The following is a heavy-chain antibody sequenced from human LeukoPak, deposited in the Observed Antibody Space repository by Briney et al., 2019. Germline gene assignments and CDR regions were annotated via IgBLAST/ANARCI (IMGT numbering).Heavy chain of an antibody. V-gene: IGHV3-53*01. CDR1: GFTVSSNY. Sequence: PGGSLRLSCAASGFTVSSNYMSWLRQAPGQGLEGVSVIYSGGSTYYADSVKGRFTISRDNSKNSLYLQMNSLRAEDTAVYYCAKDGYCSGGSCYKGDYWGQGTLVTVSS. J-gene: IGHJ4*02. CDR2: IYSGGST. D-gene: IGHD2-15*01. CDR3: AKDGYCSGGSCYKGDY.